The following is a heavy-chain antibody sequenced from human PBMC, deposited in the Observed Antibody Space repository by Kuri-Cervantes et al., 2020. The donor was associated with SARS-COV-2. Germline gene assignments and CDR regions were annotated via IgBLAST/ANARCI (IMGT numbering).Heavy chain of an antibody. V-gene: IGHV1-24*01. Sequence: ASVKVSCKAFGYTFTGYYMHWVRQAPGKGLEWMGGFDPEDGETIYAQKFQGRVTMTEDTSTDTAYMELSSLRSEDTAVYYCATGPAQIVGATNYNWFDPWGQGTLVTVSS. CDR3: ATGPAQIVGATNYNWFDP. CDR1: GYTFTGYY. CDR2: FDPEDGET. J-gene: IGHJ5*02. D-gene: IGHD1-26*01.